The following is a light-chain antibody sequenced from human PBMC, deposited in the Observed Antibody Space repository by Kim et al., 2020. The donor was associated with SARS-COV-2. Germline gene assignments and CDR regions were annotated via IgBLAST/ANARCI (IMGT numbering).Light chain of an antibody. CDR3: QQYNNWPPV. CDR1: QSVSSN. V-gene: IGKV3-15*01. Sequence: EIVMTQPPATMSVSPGERATLSCRASQSVSSNLAWYQQKPGQAPRLLIYGASTRATGIPARFSGSGSGTEFTLTISSLQSEDFAVYYCQQYNNWPPVFGGGTKVDIK. J-gene: IGKJ4*01. CDR2: GAS.